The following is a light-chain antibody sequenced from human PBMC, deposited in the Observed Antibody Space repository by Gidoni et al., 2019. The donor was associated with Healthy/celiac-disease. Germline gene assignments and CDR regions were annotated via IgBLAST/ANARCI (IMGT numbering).Light chain of an antibody. Sequence: DIQMTQSPSSLSASVGDRVTITCRASQSISSYLNWSQQKTGKAPKPLLYAASSLQSGVPSRFSGSGSGTDFTLTIRSLQPEDFATYYCPQSYSTPCSFGQGTKLEIK. CDR1: QSISSY. CDR2: AAS. V-gene: IGKV1-39*01. CDR3: PQSYSTPCS. J-gene: IGKJ2*04.